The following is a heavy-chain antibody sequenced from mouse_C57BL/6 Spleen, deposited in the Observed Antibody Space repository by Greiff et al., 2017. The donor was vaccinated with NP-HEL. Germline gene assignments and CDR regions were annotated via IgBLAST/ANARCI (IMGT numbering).Heavy chain of an antibody. CDR1: GFTFSDYY. J-gene: IGHJ1*03. V-gene: IGHV5-16*01. D-gene: IGHD1-1*01. CDR2: INYDGSST. CDR3: ARVLRYWYFDV. Sequence: EVQLVESEGGLVQPGSSMKLSCTASGFTFSDYYMAWVRQVPEKGLEWVANINYDGSSTYYLDSLKSRFIISRDNAKNILYLQMSSLKSEDTATYYCARVLRYWYFDVWGTGTTVTVSS.